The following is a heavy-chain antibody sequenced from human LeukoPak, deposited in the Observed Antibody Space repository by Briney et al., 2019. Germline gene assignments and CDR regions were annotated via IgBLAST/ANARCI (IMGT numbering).Heavy chain of an antibody. Sequence: SETLSLTCAVYGGSFSGYYWSWIRQPPGKGLEWIGEINHSGSTNYNPSLKSRVTISVDRSENQFSLKLSSVTAADTAVYYCARDDLAASAFDIWGQGTMVTVSS. D-gene: IGHD2-15*01. CDR3: ARDDLAASAFDI. V-gene: IGHV4-34*01. CDR2: INHSGST. J-gene: IGHJ3*02. CDR1: GGSFSGYY.